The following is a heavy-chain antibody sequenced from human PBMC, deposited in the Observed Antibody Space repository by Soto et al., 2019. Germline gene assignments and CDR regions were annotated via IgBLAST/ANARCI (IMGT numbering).Heavy chain of an antibody. V-gene: IGHV1-69*13. CDR2: IIPIFGTA. Sequence: SVKVSCKASGGTFSSYAISWVRQAPVQGLEWMGGIIPIFGTANYAQKFQGRVTITADESTSTAYMELSSLRSEDTAVYYCARGFDTVGATTSYYYGMDVWGQGTTVTVSS. J-gene: IGHJ6*02. D-gene: IGHD1-26*01. CDR3: ARGFDTVGATTSYYYGMDV. CDR1: GGTFSSYA.